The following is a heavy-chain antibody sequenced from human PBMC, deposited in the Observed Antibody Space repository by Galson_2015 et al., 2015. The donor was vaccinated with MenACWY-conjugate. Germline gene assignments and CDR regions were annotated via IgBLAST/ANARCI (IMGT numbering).Heavy chain of an antibody. D-gene: IGHD3-10*01. CDR1: GYTLTELS. J-gene: IGHJ6*03. CDR3: ATGVHGAMVRGVMFYYYYYMDV. V-gene: IGHV1-24*01. Sequence: SVKVSCKVSGYTLTELSMHWVRQAPGKGLEWMGGFDPEDGETIYAQKFRGRVTITEHTSTDTAYMELSSLRSEDPAVYHCATGVHGAMVRGVMFYYYYYMDVWGKGTPVTVSS. CDR2: FDPEDGET.